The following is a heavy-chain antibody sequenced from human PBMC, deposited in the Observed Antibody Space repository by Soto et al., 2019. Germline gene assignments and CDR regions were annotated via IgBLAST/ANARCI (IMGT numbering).Heavy chain of an antibody. CDR1: GFTFGDFA. D-gene: IGHD5-12*01. J-gene: IGHJ4*02. CDR2: ITWNSDYV. Sequence: EVQLVESGGGLVQPGRSLRLSCAASGFTFGDFAMHWVRQAPGKGLEWVSGITWNSDYVVYADSVKGRFTISRDNAKNSVYLQMDSLRTEDTALYYCAKSEGSSGGWLRYFDFWGQGTLVTVSS. V-gene: IGHV3-9*01. CDR3: AKSEGSSGGWLRYFDF.